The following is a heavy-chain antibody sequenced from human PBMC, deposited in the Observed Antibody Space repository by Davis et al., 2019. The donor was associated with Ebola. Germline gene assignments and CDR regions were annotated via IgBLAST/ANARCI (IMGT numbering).Heavy chain of an antibody. CDR3: AQQLGDYGGNALRY. Sequence: GESLKISCAASGFTFSVYYMSWIRQAPGKGPEWVSSISSSASYKNYADSVKGRFTISRDDAKKSLYLQMDSLRAEDTAVCYCAQQLGDYGGNALRYWGQGTLVTVSS. CDR2: ISSSASYK. CDR1: GFTFSVYY. J-gene: IGHJ4*02. V-gene: IGHV3-11*06. D-gene: IGHD4-23*01.